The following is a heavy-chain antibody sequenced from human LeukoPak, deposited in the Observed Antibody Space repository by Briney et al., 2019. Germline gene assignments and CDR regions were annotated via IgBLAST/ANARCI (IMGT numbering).Heavy chain of an antibody. CDR3: ARAFDTSWDYYYMDV. D-gene: IGHD2-2*01. Sequence: GGSLRLSCAASGFTFSSYAMSWVRQAPGKGLEWVSSISSSSRYIYYAGSVKGRFTISRDDAKNSVYLQMNSLRAEDTAVYHCARAFDTSWDYYYMDVWGKGTTVTVSS. CDR1: GFTFSSYA. V-gene: IGHV3-21*01. CDR2: ISSSSRYI. J-gene: IGHJ6*03.